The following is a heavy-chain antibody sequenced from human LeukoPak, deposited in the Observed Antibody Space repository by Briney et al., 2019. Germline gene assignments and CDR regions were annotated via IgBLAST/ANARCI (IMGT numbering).Heavy chain of an antibody. V-gene: IGHV1-46*03. CDR2: INPSGRSS. CDR1: GYTFSNYY. D-gene: IGHD1-26*01. CDR3: ARVSGTYTETDY. Sequence: ASVKVSCKASGYTFSNYYMHWVRQAPGQGLEWMGIINPSGRSSSYAQKFQGRVTMTRDTSTSTVYMELSSLRSEDTAVYCCARVSGTYTETDYWGQGTLVTVSS. J-gene: IGHJ4*02.